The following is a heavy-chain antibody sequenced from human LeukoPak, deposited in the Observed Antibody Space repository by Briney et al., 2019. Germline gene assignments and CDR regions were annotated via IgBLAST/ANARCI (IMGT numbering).Heavy chain of an antibody. J-gene: IGHJ4*02. CDR2: ISYSGST. CDR1: GYSISSGYY. Sequence: SETLSLTCTASGYSISSGYYWGWIRQSPGKGLEWIGYISYSGSTNYNPSLKSRVTISFDTSKNQFSLRLTSVTAADTAVYSCATMTTVTMYSYYFDSWGQGTLVTVSS. CDR3: ATMTTVTMYSYYFDS. V-gene: IGHV4-38-2*02. D-gene: IGHD4-11*01.